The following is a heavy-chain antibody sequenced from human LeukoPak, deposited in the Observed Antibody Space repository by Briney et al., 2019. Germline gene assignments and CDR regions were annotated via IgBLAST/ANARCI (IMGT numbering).Heavy chain of an antibody. D-gene: IGHD6-19*01. CDR2: IWYDGSNK. CDR3: ARDHSSGWYSDYFDY. J-gene: IGHJ4*02. CDR1: GFTFSSYG. Sequence: RALRPPCAASGFTFSSYGMHWVRQGPGKGLEWVAVIWYDGSNKYYADSVKDRSSISRDNSKNTLYLQMNSLRAEDTAVYYCARDHSSGWYSDYFDYGGGDTGDTVSS. V-gene: IGHV3-33*01.